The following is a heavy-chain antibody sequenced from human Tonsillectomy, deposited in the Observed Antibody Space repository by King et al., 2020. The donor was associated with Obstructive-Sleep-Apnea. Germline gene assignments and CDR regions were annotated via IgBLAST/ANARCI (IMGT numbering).Heavy chain of an antibody. Sequence: VQLVESGAEVKKPGESLRISCKGSGYSFTSYWISWVRQMPGKGLEWMGRMDPSDSYTNYSPSFQGHVTISADKSISTAYLQWSSLKASDTAMYYCAIIAVAGNDYDYWGQGTLVTVSS. J-gene: IGHJ4*02. CDR1: GYSFTSYW. CDR3: AIIAVAGNDYDY. D-gene: IGHD6-19*01. V-gene: IGHV5-10-1*03. CDR2: MDPSDSYT.